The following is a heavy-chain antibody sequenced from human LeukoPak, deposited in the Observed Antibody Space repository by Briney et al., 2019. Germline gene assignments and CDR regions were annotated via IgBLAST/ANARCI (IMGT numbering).Heavy chain of an antibody. J-gene: IGHJ6*02. CDR1: GGSISSYY. CDR2: IYTSGST. Sequence: SETLSLTCTVSGGSISSYYWSWIRQPAGKGLEWIGRIYTSGSTNYNPSLKSRVTMSVDTSKNQFSLKLSSVTAADTAVYYCARSASITIFGVVIPSGMDVWGQGTTVTVSS. V-gene: IGHV4-4*07. D-gene: IGHD3-3*01. CDR3: ARSASITIFGVVIPSGMDV.